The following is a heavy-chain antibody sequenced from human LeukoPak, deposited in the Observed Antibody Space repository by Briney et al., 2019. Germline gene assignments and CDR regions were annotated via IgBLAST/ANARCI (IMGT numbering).Heavy chain of an antibody. J-gene: IGHJ6*02. CDR2: IYSGGST. V-gene: IGHV3-53*04. CDR1: GFTVSSNY. Sequence: GGSLRLSCAASGFTVSSNYMSWDRQAPGKGLEWVSVIYSGGSTYYADSVKGRFTISRHNSKNTLYLQMNSLRAEDTAVYYCARMTTDYYYGMDVWGQGTTVTVSS. CDR3: ARMTTDYYYGMDV. D-gene: IGHD4-17*01.